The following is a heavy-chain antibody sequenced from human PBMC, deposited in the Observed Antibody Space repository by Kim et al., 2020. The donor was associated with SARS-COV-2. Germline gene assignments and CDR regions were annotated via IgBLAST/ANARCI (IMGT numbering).Heavy chain of an antibody. CDR2: INHSGST. D-gene: IGHD3-3*01. CDR3: ARARITIFGVVIPYFDY. J-gene: IGHJ4*02. Sequence: SETLSLTCAVYGGSFSGYYWSWIRQPPGKGLEWIGEINHSGSTNYNPSLKSRVTISVDTSKNQFSLKLSSVTAADTAVYYCARARITIFGVVIPYFDYWGQGTLVTVSS. CDR1: GGSFSGYY. V-gene: IGHV4-34*01.